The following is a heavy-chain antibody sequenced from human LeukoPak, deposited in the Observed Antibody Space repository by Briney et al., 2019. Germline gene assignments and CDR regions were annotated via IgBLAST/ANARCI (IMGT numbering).Heavy chain of an antibody. J-gene: IGHJ4*02. D-gene: IGHD4-17*01. CDR3: ARMTTVTHY. CDR1: GFTFSSYS. V-gene: IGHV3-21*01. CDR2: ISSSSSYI. Sequence: KPGGSLRLSCTASGFTFSSYSMNWVRQAPGTGLEWVSSISSSSSYIYYADSVKGRFTISRDNAKNSLYLQMNSLRAEDTAVYYCARMTTVTHYWGQGTLVTVSS.